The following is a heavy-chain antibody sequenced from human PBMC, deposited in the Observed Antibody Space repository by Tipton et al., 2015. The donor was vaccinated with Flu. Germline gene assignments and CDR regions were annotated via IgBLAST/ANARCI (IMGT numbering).Heavy chain of an antibody. D-gene: IGHD3-22*01. CDR1: GFTFSSYW. Sequence: TASGFTFSSYWMSWVRQAPGKGLEWVANIKQDGSEKYYVDSVKGRFTISRDNAKNSLYLQMNSLRAEDTAVYYCARDRYYNDSSGYYSYFDYWGQGTLVTVSS. V-gene: IGHV3-7*01. CDR2: IKQDGSEK. CDR3: ARDRYYNDSSGYYSYFDY. J-gene: IGHJ4*02.